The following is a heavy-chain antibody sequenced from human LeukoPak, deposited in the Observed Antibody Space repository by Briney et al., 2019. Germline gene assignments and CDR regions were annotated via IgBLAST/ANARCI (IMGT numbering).Heavy chain of an antibody. J-gene: IGHJ6*02. CDR1: GITVNSTY. Sequence: GGSLRLSCAASGITVNSTYISWVPQAPGKGLGGGSVAYSNGTTYYHASAKGRSTITRDNSKNTSFLQMNSLRAEDTAVYYCARLFGSGWPGYFYYDIDVWGQGTTVAVSS. CDR3: ARLFGSGWPGYFYYDIDV. CDR2: AYSNGTT. V-gene: IGHV3-66*04. D-gene: IGHD6-19*01.